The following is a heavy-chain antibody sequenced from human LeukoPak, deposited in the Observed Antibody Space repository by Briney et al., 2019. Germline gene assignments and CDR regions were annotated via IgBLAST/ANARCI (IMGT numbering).Heavy chain of an antibody. CDR3: ASGKFSSSSWYKNDY. CDR1: GYTFTVYY. D-gene: IGHD6-13*01. Sequence: SVKVSFKASGYTFTVYYMHWVRQAPGQGLEWMGGIIPIFGTANYAQKFQGRVTITADESTSTAYMELSSLRSEDTAVYYCASGKFSSSSWYKNDYWGQGTLVTVSS. CDR2: IIPIFGTA. J-gene: IGHJ4*02. V-gene: IGHV1-69*13.